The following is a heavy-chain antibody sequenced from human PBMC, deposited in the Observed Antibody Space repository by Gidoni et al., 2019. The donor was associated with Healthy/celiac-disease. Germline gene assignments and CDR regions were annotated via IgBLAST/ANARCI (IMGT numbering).Heavy chain of an antibody. D-gene: IGHD2-21*02. V-gene: IGHV3-13*01. Sequence: EVQLLESGGGLVQPGGSLRLSCAASGFPFSSYDMHWVRHATGKGLEWVSAIGTAGDTYYPGSVKGRFTISRENAKNSLYLQMNSLRAGDTAVYYCARDRAGGNSGWFDPWGQGTLVTVSS. CDR1: GFPFSSYD. CDR3: ARDRAGGNSGWFDP. CDR2: IGTAGDT. J-gene: IGHJ5*02.